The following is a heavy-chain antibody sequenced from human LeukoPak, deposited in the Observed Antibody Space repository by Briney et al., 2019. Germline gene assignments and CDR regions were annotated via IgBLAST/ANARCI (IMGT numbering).Heavy chain of an antibody. CDR1: GFTFSSYW. V-gene: IGHV3-7*01. J-gene: IGHJ4*02. D-gene: IGHD3-10*01. Sequence: PGGSLRLSCAASGFTFSSYWMSWVRQAPGKGLEWVANIKQDGSEKYYVDSVKGRFTISRDNAKNSLYLQMNSLRAEDTAVYYCARSSFRGVGSHFDYWGQGTLVTVSS. CDR2: IKQDGSEK. CDR3: ARSSFRGVGSHFDY.